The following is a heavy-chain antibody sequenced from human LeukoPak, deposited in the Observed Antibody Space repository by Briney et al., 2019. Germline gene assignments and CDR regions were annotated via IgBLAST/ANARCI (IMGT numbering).Heavy chain of an antibody. CDR2: ISSSSSYI. CDR3: AREGGPHYGDYVGYFDY. CDR1: GFTFSSYS. J-gene: IGHJ4*02. Sequence: GGSLRLSCAASGFTFSSYSMNWVRQAPGKGLEWVSSISSSSSYIYYADSVKGRFTISRDNAKNSLYLQMNSLRAEDTAVYYCAREGGPHYGDYVGYFDYWGQGTLVTVSS. D-gene: IGHD4-17*01. V-gene: IGHV3-21*01.